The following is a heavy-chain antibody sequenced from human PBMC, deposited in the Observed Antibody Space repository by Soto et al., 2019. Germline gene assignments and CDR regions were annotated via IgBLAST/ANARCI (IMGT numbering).Heavy chain of an antibody. D-gene: IGHD4-4*01. CDR1: GGSFSHYF. Sequence: SETLSLTCAVYGGSFSHYFWSWIRQPPGKGLEWIGEISQTGGTYYNPSLKGRVTILVDTSKNQFSLKLNSLTVADTAVYYCASRYSNFAFGTVLRWFVPWGQGSLLAVSS. V-gene: IGHV4-34*01. CDR2: ISQTGGT. CDR3: ASRYSNFAFGTVLRWFVP. J-gene: IGHJ5*02.